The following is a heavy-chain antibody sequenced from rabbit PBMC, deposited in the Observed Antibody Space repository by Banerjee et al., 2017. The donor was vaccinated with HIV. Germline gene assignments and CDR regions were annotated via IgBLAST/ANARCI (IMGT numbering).Heavy chain of an antibody. CDR3: ARDAGYAGYGYAHYFNL. J-gene: IGHJ4*01. CDR2: IYTSSGST. CDR1: GIDFSSYYY. Sequence: QEQLVESGGGLVQPGGSLKLSCKASGIDFSSYYYMCWVRQAPGKGLELIACIYTSSGSTWYASWVNGRFTISRSTSLNTVDLKMTSLTAADTATYFCARDAGYAGYGYAHYFNLWGPGTLVTVS. D-gene: IGHD6-1*01. V-gene: IGHV1S43*01.